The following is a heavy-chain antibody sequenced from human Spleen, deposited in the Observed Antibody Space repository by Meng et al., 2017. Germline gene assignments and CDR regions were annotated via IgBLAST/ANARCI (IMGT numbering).Heavy chain of an antibody. CDR3: ARGTYYYDSSGPYPFNWFDP. CDR1: GYSFTDYY. Sequence: ASVKVSCKTSGYSFTDYYIHWVRQATGQGLEWMGWMNPNSGNTGYAQKFQGRVTITRNTSISTAYMELSSLRSEDTAVYYCARGTYYYDSSGPYPFNWFDPWGQGTLVTVSS. V-gene: IGHV1-8*03. D-gene: IGHD3-22*01. J-gene: IGHJ5*02. CDR2: MNPNSGNT.